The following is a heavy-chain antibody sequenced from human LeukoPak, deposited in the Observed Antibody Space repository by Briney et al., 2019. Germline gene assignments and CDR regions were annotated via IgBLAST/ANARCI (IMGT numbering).Heavy chain of an antibody. CDR2: IYYSGST. V-gene: IGHV4-39*01. CDR3: ARQMVAYGDYVMDY. CDR1: GDSISSSSYY. J-gene: IGHJ4*02. D-gene: IGHD4-17*01. Sequence: SETLSLTCTVSGDSISSSSYYWDWIRQPPGKGLEWIGSIYYSGSTYYNPSLKSRVTISVDTSKNQFSLKVSSVTAADTAVYYCARQMVAYGDYVMDYWGQGNLVTVSS.